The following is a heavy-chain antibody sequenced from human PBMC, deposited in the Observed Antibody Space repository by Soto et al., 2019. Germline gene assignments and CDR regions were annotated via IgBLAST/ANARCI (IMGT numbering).Heavy chain of an antibody. Sequence: PSETLSLTCTVPGGSVSSGDYYWSWVRQPPGQGLEWIGHLYYTGSTNYNPSLKSRVTISVDTSKNQFSLKLSSVTAADTAVYYCARSVFPWGQGTLVTVSS. CDR2: LYYTGST. J-gene: IGHJ5*02. V-gene: IGHV4-61*08. CDR1: GGSVSSGDYY. CDR3: ARSVFP.